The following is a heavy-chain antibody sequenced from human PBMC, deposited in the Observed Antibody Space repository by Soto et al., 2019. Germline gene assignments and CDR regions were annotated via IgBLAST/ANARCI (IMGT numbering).Heavy chain of an antibody. CDR1: GYSFTSYS. V-gene: IGHV1-18*04. J-gene: IGHJ4*02. CDR2: ISDYNGNT. Sequence: QVQLVQSGAEVKKPGASVKVSCKASGYSFTSYSISWVRQAPGQGLEWMGWISDYNGNTDNAQKFQGRVTMTTDTSTSTAYRELRSLGSDDTAVYYCARGQYFDFWGQGTLVTVSS. CDR3: ARGQYFDF.